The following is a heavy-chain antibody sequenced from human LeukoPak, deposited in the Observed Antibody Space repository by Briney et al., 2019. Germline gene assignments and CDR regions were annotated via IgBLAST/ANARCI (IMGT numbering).Heavy chain of an antibody. D-gene: IGHD5-18*01. Sequence: SETLSLTCTVSGGSISSGSYYWGWIRQPPGKGLEWIGSIYYSGSTYYNPSLKSRVTISVDTSKNQFSLKLSSVTAADTAVYYCARGHRLPSEYFQHWGQGTLVTVSS. CDR2: IYYSGST. J-gene: IGHJ1*01. V-gene: IGHV4-39*07. CDR3: ARGHRLPSEYFQH. CDR1: GGSISSGSYY.